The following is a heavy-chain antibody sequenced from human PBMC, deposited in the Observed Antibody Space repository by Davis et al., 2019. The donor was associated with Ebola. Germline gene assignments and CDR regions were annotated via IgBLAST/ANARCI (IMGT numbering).Heavy chain of an antibody. CDR3: AKEWYYDMGAFDI. CDR2: ISYDGSNK. Sequence: GESLKISCAASGFTFSSYGMHWVRQAPGKGLEWVAVISYDGSNKYYADSVKGRFTISRDNSKNTLYLQMNSLRAEDTAVYYCAKEWYYDMGAFDIWGQGTMVTVSS. CDR1: GFTFSSYG. V-gene: IGHV3-30*18. J-gene: IGHJ3*02. D-gene: IGHD3-22*01.